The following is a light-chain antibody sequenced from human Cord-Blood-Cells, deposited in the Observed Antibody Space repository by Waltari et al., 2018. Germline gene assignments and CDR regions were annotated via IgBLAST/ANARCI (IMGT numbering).Light chain of an antibody. CDR3: QRRRKWART. CDR1: QSVGSY. J-gene: IGKJ1*01. Sequence: VLTQSPANLSLCLGESATLPCRASQSVGSYLAWYQQKPGPPPRLLIYDASDRATGIPARFSGSGSGTGFTHAISSLGPEDFAVYYWQRRRKWARTFGRGTKVDI. CDR2: DAS. V-gene: IGKV3-11*01.